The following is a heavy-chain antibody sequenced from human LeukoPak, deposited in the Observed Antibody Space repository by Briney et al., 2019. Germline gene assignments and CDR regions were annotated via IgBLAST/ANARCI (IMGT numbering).Heavy chain of an antibody. Sequence: ASVKASCKASGYTFTSYGISWVRQAPGQGLEWMGWISAYNGNTNYAQKLQGRVTMTTDTSTSTAYMELRSLRSDDTAVYYCARVIVVVPAADAGYFDLWGRGTLVTVSS. D-gene: IGHD2-2*01. V-gene: IGHV1-18*01. CDR2: ISAYNGNT. CDR3: ARVIVVVPAADAGYFDL. J-gene: IGHJ2*01. CDR1: GYTFTSYG.